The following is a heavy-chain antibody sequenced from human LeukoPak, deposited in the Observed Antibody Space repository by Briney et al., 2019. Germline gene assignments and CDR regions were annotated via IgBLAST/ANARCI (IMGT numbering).Heavy chain of an antibody. CDR2: IIPIFGTA. Sequence: SVKVSCKASGGTFSSYAISWVRQAPGQGLEWMGGIIPIFGTANYAQKFQGRVTITTDESTSTAYMELSSLRSEDTAVYYCAREGHCSSTSCYPAFDIWGQGTMLTVSS. V-gene: IGHV1-69*05. J-gene: IGHJ3*02. D-gene: IGHD2-2*01. CDR3: AREGHCSSTSCYPAFDI. CDR1: GGTFSSYA.